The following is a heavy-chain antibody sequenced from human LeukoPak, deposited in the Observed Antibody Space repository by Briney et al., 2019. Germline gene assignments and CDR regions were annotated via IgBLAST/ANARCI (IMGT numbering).Heavy chain of an antibody. CDR3: ARGSSWLIDY. D-gene: IGHD6-13*01. J-gene: IGHJ4*02. Sequence: GGSLRLSCATSGFTFSSYAMSWVRQAPGKGLEWVSTISGGGGTPYYADSVKGRFTISRDNSKNTLYLQMNSLRAEDTAVYYCARGSSWLIDYWGQGTLVTVSS. CDR2: ISGGGGTP. CDR1: GFTFSSYA. V-gene: IGHV3-23*01.